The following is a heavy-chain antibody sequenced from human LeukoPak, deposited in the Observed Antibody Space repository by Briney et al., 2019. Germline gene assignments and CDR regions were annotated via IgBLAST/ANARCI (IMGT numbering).Heavy chain of an antibody. V-gene: IGHV3-33*01. J-gene: IGHJ4*02. CDR2: IWYDGSNK. D-gene: IGHD5-12*01. CDR3: ARDRVATITWSFDY. CDR1: GFTFSSYG. Sequence: PGGSLRLSCAASGFTFSSYGMHWVRQAPGKGREGGAVIWYDGSNKYYADSVKGRFTISRDNSKNTLYLQMNSLRAEDTAVYYCARDRVATITWSFDYWGQETLVTVSS.